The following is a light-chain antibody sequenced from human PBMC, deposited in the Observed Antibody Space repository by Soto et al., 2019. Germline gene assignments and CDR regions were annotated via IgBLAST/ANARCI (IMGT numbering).Light chain of an antibody. Sequence: EIVLTQSPGTLSLSPGERATLSCRASQSVSSTYMAWYQQNPDQAPRLLIYGASSRATGIPDRFSGSGSGTHFTLTVSGLEAEDCAVYFCQQYGRSPPFTFGQGTKVEIK. CDR2: GAS. CDR3: QQYGRSPPFT. CDR1: QSVSSTY. V-gene: IGKV3-20*01. J-gene: IGKJ2*01.